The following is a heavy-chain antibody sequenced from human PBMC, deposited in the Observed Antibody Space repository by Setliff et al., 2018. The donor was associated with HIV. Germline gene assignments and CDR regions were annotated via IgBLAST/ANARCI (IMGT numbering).Heavy chain of an antibody. Sequence: GGSLRLSCAVSGFTLSDYYMDWVRQAPGKGLEWVGRTRNKANGYITEYGASVQGRFTISRDNPKDSLSLQMNNLKAEDTAVYYCVRAAAGLDIWSQGIRVTVSS. CDR3: VRAAAGLDI. V-gene: IGHV3-72*01. J-gene: IGHJ4*02. CDR1: GFTLSDYY. CDR2: TRNKANGYIT.